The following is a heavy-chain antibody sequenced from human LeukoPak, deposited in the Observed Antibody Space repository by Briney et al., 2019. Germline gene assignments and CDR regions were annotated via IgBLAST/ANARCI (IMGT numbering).Heavy chain of an antibody. CDR1: GFTFDDYT. V-gene: IGHV3-43*01. D-gene: IGHD1-7*01. CDR3: ARDKTGTGIDY. Sequence: GGSLRLSCAASGFTFDDYTMHWVRQAPGKGLEWVSLISWDGVTTYYAHSVKGRFTISRDSSKNSLFPQMNSLRTEDTALYYCARDKTGTGIDYWGQGTLVTVSS. CDR2: ISWDGVTT. J-gene: IGHJ4*02.